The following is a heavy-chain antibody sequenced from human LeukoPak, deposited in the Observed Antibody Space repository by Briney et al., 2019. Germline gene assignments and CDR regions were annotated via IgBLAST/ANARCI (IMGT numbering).Heavy chain of an antibody. CDR1: GFTLRNNY. D-gene: IGHD2-2*02. CDR3: ARAPGPYCSSTSCYSLDY. Sequence: PGGSPRLSCAVSGFTLRNNYMSWVPQAPGPGLERGSVIYSGGSTYYADSVKGRFTISRDNANNTLYLQINSLSTEDTAVYYCARAPGPYCSSTSCYSLDYWGQGTLVTVSS. V-gene: IGHV3-66*02. CDR2: IYSGGST. J-gene: IGHJ4*02.